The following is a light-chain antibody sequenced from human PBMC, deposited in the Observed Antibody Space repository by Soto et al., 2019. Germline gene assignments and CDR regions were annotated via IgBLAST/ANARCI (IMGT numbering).Light chain of an antibody. J-gene: IGLJ2*01. CDR3: SSYTSSSKI. Sequence: QSALTQPASVSGSPGQSITISCTGTSSDVGDYNYVSWYQQRPGKAPQLMIYEVSSRPSGVSNRFSGSKSGNTASLTISGLHAEDEGDYFCSSYTSSSKIFGGGTKLTVL. CDR1: SSDVGDYNY. CDR2: EVS. V-gene: IGLV2-14*01.